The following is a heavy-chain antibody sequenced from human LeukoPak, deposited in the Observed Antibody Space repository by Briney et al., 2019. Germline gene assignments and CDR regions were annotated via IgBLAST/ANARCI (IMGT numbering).Heavy chain of an antibody. CDR2: ISAHNGNT. D-gene: IGHD3-22*01. CDR1: GYSFTSYA. Sequence: ASVKVSCKASGYSFTSYAITWVRLAPGQGLERMGWISAHNGNTNYAQKLQGRVTMTTDTSTGTAYMELRSLRSDDTAIYYCARDYYDNSGGYFDYWCQGTLVTVSS. V-gene: IGHV1-18*01. J-gene: IGHJ4*02. CDR3: ARDYYDNSGGYFDY.